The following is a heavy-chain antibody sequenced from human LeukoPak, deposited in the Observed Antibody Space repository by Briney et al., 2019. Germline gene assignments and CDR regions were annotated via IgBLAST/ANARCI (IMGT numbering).Heavy chain of an antibody. J-gene: IGHJ3*02. CDR3: ATPKGIAVPKAFDI. CDR2: ISGGGGST. V-gene: IGHV3-23*01. Sequence: GGSLRLSCAASGFTFSSYAMSLVRQAPGKGLEWVSAISGGGGSTYYADSVKGRFTISRDNSKNTLYLQMNSLRAEDTAVYYCATPKGIAVPKAFDIWGQGTMVTVSS. D-gene: IGHD6-19*01. CDR1: GFTFSSYA.